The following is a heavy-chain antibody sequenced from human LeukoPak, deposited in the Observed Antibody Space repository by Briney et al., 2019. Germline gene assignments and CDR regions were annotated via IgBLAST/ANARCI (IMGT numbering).Heavy chain of an antibody. CDR2: INHSGST. D-gene: IGHD3-22*01. CDR1: GGSFSGYY. V-gene: IGHV4-34*01. CDR3: ARGRTYYYDSSGYYRPLYFDY. J-gene: IGHJ4*02. Sequence: SETLSLTCAVYGGSFSGYYWSWIRQPPGKGLEWIGEINHSGSTNYNPSLKSRVTISVDTSKNQFSLKLSSVTAADTAVYYCARGRTYYYDSSGYYRPLYFDYWGQGTLVTVS.